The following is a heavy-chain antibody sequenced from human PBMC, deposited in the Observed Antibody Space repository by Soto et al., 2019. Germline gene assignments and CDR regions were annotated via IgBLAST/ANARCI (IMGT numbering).Heavy chain of an antibody. V-gene: IGHV4-59*01. Sequence: SETLSLTCTVSGGSISSYYWSWIRQPPGKGLEWIGYIYYSGSTNYNPSLKSRVTISVDTSKNQFSLKLSSVTAADTAVYYCARRELETAPIDFWGQRTLVTVSS. CDR3: ARRELETAPIDF. J-gene: IGHJ4*02. CDR2: IYYSGST. CDR1: GGSISSYY. D-gene: IGHD3-10*01.